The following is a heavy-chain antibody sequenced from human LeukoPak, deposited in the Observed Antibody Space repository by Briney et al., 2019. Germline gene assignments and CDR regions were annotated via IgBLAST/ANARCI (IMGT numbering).Heavy chain of an antibody. V-gene: IGHV3-9*01. CDR1: GFRFSGYG. J-gene: IGHJ4*02. CDR2: ISWHSGSI. D-gene: IGHD3-22*01. Sequence: GGSLRLSCAASGFRFSGYGMHWVRQAPGKGLEWVSGISWHSGSIGYADSVKGRFTISRDNAKNSLYLQMNSLRAEDTALYYCAKDTWDSSGYLSLWGQGTLVTVSS. CDR3: AKDTWDSSGYLSL.